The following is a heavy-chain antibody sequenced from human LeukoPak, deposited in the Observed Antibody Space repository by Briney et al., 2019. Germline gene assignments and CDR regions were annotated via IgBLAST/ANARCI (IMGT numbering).Heavy chain of an antibody. V-gene: IGHV1-18*01. Sequence: GASVKVSCKASGYTFTSYGISWVRQAPGQGLEWMGWIGAYNGNTNYAQKLQGRVTMTTDTSTSTAYMELRSLRSDDTAVYYCARDPHMTTPYYYYMDVWGKGTTVTVSS. J-gene: IGHJ6*03. D-gene: IGHD4-11*01. CDR1: GYTFTSYG. CDR3: ARDPHMTTPYYYYMDV. CDR2: IGAYNGNT.